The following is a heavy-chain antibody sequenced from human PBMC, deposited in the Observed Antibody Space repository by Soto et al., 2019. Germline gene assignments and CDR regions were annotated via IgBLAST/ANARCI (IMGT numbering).Heavy chain of an antibody. CDR2: IWYDGSNK. CDR3: ASDSPSDYGIHGPFDD. Sequence: QVQLVESGGGVVQPGRSLRISCAASRFNFSSYGMHWVRQAPGKGLEWVAVIWYDGSNKYYADSVKGRFTISRDNSKKTLYLQMNSLRAEDTAVYYCASDSPSDYGIHGPFDDWGQGTLVTVSS. D-gene: IGHD3-10*01. CDR1: RFNFSSYG. V-gene: IGHV3-33*01. J-gene: IGHJ4*02.